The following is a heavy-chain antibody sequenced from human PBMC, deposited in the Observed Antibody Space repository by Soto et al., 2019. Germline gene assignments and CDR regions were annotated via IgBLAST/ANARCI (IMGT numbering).Heavy chain of an antibody. J-gene: IGHJ5*02. CDR1: GGSISSSSYY. CDR2: IYYSGST. CDR3: AKHVGATNSDWFDP. Sequence: PSETLSLTCTVSGGSISSSSYYWGWIRQPPGKGLEWIGSIYYSGSTYYNPSLKSRVTISVDTSKNQFSLKPSSVTAADTAVYYCAKHVGATNSDWFDPWGQGTLVTVSS. D-gene: IGHD1-26*01. V-gene: IGHV4-39*01.